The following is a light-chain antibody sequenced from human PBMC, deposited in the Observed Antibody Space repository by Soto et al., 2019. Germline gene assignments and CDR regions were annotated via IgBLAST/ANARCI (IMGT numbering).Light chain of an antibody. J-gene: IGKJ1*01. CDR3: QHYNSYSEA. Sequence: EIVLTQSPGTLSLSPGERATLSCRASQSVSTNLAWYQQIPGQPPRLLMYDASNRATGIPARFSGSGSGTDFTLTISSLQPDDFATYYCQHYNSYSEAFGQGTKVELK. CDR1: QSVSTN. CDR2: DAS. V-gene: IGKV3-11*01.